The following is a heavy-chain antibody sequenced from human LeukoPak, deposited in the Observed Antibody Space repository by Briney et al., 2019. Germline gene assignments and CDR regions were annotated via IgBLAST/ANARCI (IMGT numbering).Heavy chain of an antibody. V-gene: IGHV7-4-1*02. D-gene: IGHD3-9*01. CDR1: GYTFTRYA. J-gene: IGHJ6*02. CDR3: ARESAGLRYFDWLLYQNYYYYYGVDV. Sequence: ASVKVSCKASGYTFTRYAMNWGRQAPGRWLEWMGWINTNTGIPTYAQGFTGRFVFSLDTSVSTAYLQISSLKAEDTAVYYCARESAGLRYFDWLLYQNYYYYYGVDVWGQGTTVTVSS. CDR2: INTNTGIP.